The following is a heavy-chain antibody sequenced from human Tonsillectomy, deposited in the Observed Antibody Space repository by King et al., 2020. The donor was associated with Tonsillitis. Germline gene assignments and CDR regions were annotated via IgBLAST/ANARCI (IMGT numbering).Heavy chain of an antibody. D-gene: IGHD3-22*01. CDR3: ASSNYYDSSYPGFQH. CDR1: GYTFTSYG. V-gene: IGHV1-18*04. Sequence: QLVQSGAEVKKPGASVKVSCKASGYTFTSYGISWVRQAPGQGLEWMGWISAYNGNTNYAQKLQGRVTMTTDKSTSTAYLELRSLSSDDTAVYYCASSNYYDSSYPGFQHWGQGTLVTVSS. J-gene: IGHJ1*01. CDR2: ISAYNGNT.